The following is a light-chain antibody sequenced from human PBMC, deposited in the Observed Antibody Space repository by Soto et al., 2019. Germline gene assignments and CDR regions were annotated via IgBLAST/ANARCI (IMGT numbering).Light chain of an antibody. CDR2: DAS. J-gene: IGKJ4*01. CDR3: QQHSDWPLT. Sequence: EIVLIQSPATLSLSPGERATLSCRASQSVSSNLAWYQQNAGQAPRLLIFDASKRATGIPVRFSGSGSGTDFTLTISSLEPEDFTVYYCQQHSDWPLTFGGGTKVDIK. CDR1: QSVSSN. V-gene: IGKV3-11*01.